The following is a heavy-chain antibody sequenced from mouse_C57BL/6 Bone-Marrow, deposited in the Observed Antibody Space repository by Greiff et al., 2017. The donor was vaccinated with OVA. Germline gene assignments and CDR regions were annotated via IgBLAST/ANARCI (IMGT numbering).Heavy chain of an antibody. V-gene: IGHV8-8*01. Sequence: QVTLKVSGPGILQPSQTLSLTCSFSGFPLSTFGMGVGWIRQPSGKGLEWLAHIWWDDDKYYNPALKSRLTISKDTSNNQVFLKIANVDTADTATYYCARMRAQATLAWFAYWGQGTLVTVSA. CDR1: GFPLSTFGMG. J-gene: IGHJ3*01. D-gene: IGHD3-2*02. CDR2: IWWDDDK. CDR3: ARMRAQATLAWFAY.